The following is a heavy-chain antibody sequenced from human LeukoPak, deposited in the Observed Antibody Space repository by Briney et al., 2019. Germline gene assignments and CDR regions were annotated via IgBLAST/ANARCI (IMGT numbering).Heavy chain of an antibody. D-gene: IGHD6-19*01. V-gene: IGHV3-48*03. CDR2: ISSSGSTI. CDR3: ARVSIAVAGTLFDY. Sequence: PGGSLRLSCAASGFTFSSYEMNWVRQAPGKGLEWVSYISSSGSTIYYADSVKGRFTISRDNAKNSLYLQMNSLRAEDTAVYYCARVSIAVAGTLFDYWGQGTLVTVSS. CDR1: GFTFSSYE. J-gene: IGHJ4*02.